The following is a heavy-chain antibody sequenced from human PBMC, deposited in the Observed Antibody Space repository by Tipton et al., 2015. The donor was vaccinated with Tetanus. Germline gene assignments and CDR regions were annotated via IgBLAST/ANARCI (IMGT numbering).Heavy chain of an antibody. CDR1: GVSVTTYH. Sequence: LSLTCNVSGVSVTTYHWSWIRQPPGKGLEWIGYITDTGRTNYSPSLRNRLTISIDTSKTHFSLRLGSVTAADTAVYYCAGVTAQRTELYFDHWGQGTLVTVSS. D-gene: IGHD6-13*01. J-gene: IGHJ4*02. V-gene: IGHV4-59*02. CDR2: ITDTGRT. CDR3: AGVTAQRTELYFDH.